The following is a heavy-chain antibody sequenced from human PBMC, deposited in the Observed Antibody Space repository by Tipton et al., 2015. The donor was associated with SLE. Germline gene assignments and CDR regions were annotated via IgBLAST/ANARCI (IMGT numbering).Heavy chain of an antibody. D-gene: IGHD4-11*01. V-gene: IGHV4-61*01. Sequence: TLSLTCTVSGGSISSGSHYWSWIRQPPGKGLEWIGYIYYSGSTNYNPSLKSRVTISVDTSKNQFSLKLSSVTAADTAVYYCARWAGPTVNFDYWGQGTLVTVSS. CDR1: GGSISSGSHY. CDR2: IYYSGST. CDR3: ARWAGPTVNFDY. J-gene: IGHJ4*02.